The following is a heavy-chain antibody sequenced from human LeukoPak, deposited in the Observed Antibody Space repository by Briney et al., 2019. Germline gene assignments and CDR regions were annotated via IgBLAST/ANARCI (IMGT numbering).Heavy chain of an antibody. J-gene: IGHJ4*02. D-gene: IGHD3-16*01. CDR2: IYYSGST. Sequence: SETLSLTCTVSGGSISSGDYYWSWIRQPPGKGLEWIGYIYYSGSTYYNPSLKSRVTISVDTSKNQFSLKLSSVTAADTAVYYCARVPGDFHFDYWGQGTLVTVSS. CDR3: ARVPGDFHFDY. CDR1: GGSISSGDYY. V-gene: IGHV4-30-4*01.